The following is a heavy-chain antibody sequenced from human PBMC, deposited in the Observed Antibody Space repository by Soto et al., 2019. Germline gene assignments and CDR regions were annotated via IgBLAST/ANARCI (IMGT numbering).Heavy chain of an antibody. V-gene: IGHV3-23*01. Sequence: HPGGSLRLSCAASGFIFRNYAMSWVRRAPGKGLEWVSGIHGDSSGTFYTDSVKGRFTMSRDNSNLYLQMNSLRADDTATYYCAKDRLSGNSVWDPFDVWGQGTVVTVSS. CDR1: GFIFRNYA. CDR2: IHGDSSGT. D-gene: IGHD1-26*01. J-gene: IGHJ3*01. CDR3: AKDRLSGNSVWDPFDV.